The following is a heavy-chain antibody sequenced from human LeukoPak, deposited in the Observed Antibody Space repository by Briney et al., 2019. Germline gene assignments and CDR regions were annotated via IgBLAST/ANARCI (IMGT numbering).Heavy chain of an antibody. V-gene: IGHV5-51*01. CDR2: IYPGDSDT. CDR1: GYSFTSYW. J-gene: IGHJ1*01. D-gene: IGHD3-22*01. Sequence: GESLKISCKGSGYSFTSYWIVWVRQMPGKGLEWMEIIYPGDSDTRYSPSFQGQVTISADKSISTAYLQWSSLKASDTAMYYCARTNYYDSSGYPPGSEYFQHWGQGTLVTVSS. CDR3: ARTNYYDSSGYPPGSEYFQH.